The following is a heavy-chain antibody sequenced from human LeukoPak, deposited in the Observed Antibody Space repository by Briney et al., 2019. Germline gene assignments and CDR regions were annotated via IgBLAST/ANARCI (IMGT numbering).Heavy chain of an antibody. CDR1: GFTFSRNS. V-gene: IGHV3-64*01. CDR3: ARAYGSGNYFDY. D-gene: IGHD3-10*01. Sequence: PGGSLRLSCAASGFTFSRNSMHWVRQAPGKGLEYVSAITNNGGTTYYANSVRGRFTISRDSSKNTLYLQMGSLRAEDMAVYYCARAYGSGNYFDYWGQGTLVTVSS. J-gene: IGHJ4*02. CDR2: ITNNGGTT.